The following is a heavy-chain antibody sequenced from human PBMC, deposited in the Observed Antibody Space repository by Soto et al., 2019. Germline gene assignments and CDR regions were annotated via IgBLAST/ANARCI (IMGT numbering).Heavy chain of an antibody. CDR3: ARDQGYCSSTSCYTGGEYNWFDP. V-gene: IGHV1-2*04. Sequence: GASVKVSCKASGYTFTGYYMHWVRQAPGQGLEWMGWINPNSGGTNYAQKFQGWVTMTRDTSISTAYMELSRLRSDDTAVYYCARDQGYCSSTSCYTGGEYNWFDPWGQGTQVTVSS. CDR1: GYTFTGYY. CDR2: INPNSGGT. D-gene: IGHD2-2*02. J-gene: IGHJ5*02.